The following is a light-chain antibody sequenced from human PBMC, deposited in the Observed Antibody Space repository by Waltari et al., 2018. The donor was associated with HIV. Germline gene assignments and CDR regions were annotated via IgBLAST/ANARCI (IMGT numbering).Light chain of an antibody. V-gene: IGLV2-14*01. Sequence: QSALTQPASVSGSPGQSITISCTGSSSDLIYYDSVSWCQHHPGKAPKVIIYEVSNRPAGIPDRFSGSKSGNTASLTISGLQAEDEAYYFCTSYISSATPVFGGGTKLTVL. J-gene: IGLJ3*02. CDR3: TSYISSATPV. CDR1: SSDLIYYDS. CDR2: EVS.